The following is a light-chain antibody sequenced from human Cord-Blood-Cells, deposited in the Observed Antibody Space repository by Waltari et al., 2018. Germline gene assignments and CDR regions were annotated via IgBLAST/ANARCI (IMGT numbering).Light chain of an antibody. J-gene: IGLJ1*01. V-gene: IGLV2-8*01. CDR2: EVS. CDR3: SSYAGSNNLV. CDR1: SSDVGGYNY. Sequence: QSALTQPPSASGSPGQSVTISCTGTSSDVGGYNYVSWYQQHPGKAPKLMIYEVSKRPSGVPDRLSGSKSGNTASLTVSGRQAEDEADYYCSSYAGSNNLVFGTGTKVTVL.